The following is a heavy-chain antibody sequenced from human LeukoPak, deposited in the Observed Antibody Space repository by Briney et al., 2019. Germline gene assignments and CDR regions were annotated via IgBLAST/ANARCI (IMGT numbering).Heavy chain of an antibody. V-gene: IGHV4-38-2*02. CDR1: GYSISSGYY. CDR2: IYHSGGT. Sequence: SETLSLTCTVSGYSISSGYYWGWIRQPPGKGLEWIGSIYHSGGTYYNPSLESRVTISVDTSKNQFSLKLSSVTAADTAVYYCARASYYYDSSGYYLDYWGQGTLVTVSS. J-gene: IGHJ4*02. CDR3: ARASYYYDSSGYYLDY. D-gene: IGHD3-22*01.